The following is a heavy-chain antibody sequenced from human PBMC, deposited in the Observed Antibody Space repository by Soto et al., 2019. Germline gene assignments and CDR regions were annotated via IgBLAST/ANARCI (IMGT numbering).Heavy chain of an antibody. J-gene: IGHJ6*02. D-gene: IGHD2-15*01. Sequence: SETLSLTCTVSGDSSVSSSSYYWGWIRQPPGKGLEWIGSIYYTGNTFYSPSFRSRLTITVDKSKSQFSLKLRSVTAADTATYDCANEVSSTDGMDVWGQGTTVTVSS. V-gene: IGHV4-39*01. CDR1: GDSSVSSSSYY. CDR3: ANEVSSTDGMDV. CDR2: IYYTGNT.